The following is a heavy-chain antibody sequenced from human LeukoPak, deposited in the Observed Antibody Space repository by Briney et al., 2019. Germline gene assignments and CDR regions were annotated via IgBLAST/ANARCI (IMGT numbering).Heavy chain of an antibody. CDR3: ASLTYYFDSSGYYPGYFQH. J-gene: IGHJ1*01. CDR2: ISSSNSYT. D-gene: IGHD3-22*01. Sequence: PGGSLRLSCAASGFTFSDYYMSWIRQAPGKGLEWVSYISSSNSYTTYADSVKGRFYADSVKGRFTISRDNAKNSLYLQMNSLRAEDTAVYYCASLTYYFDSSGYYPGYFQHWGQGTLVTVSS. V-gene: IGHV3-11*03. CDR1: GFTFSDYY.